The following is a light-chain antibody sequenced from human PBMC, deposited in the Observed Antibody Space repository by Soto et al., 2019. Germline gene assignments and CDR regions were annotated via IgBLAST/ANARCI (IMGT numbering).Light chain of an antibody. V-gene: IGKV1-5*03. J-gene: IGKJ1*01. Sequence: DIQMTQSPSTLSASVGDRVTITCRASQSISSWLAWYQQKPGEAPKVLIYEASSLESGVPSRFSGSGSGKEFTLTISSLQPDYFATYYCQQYNSYPRLFGQGPNEEIK. CDR2: EAS. CDR1: QSISSW. CDR3: QQYNSYPRL.